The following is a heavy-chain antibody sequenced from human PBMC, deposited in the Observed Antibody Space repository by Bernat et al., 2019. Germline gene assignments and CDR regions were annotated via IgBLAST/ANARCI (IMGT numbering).Heavy chain of an antibody. J-gene: IGHJ4*02. CDR1: GFTFSSYS. Sequence: EVQLVESGGGLVKPGGSLRLSCAASGFTFSSYSMNWVRQAPGKGLEWVSYISSSSSYIYYADSVKGRFTISRDNAKNSLDLQMNSLRAEDTAVYYCARDYGDYYFDYWGQGTLVTVSS. CDR3: ARDYGDYYFDY. CDR2: ISSSSSYI. D-gene: IGHD4-17*01. V-gene: IGHV3-21*05.